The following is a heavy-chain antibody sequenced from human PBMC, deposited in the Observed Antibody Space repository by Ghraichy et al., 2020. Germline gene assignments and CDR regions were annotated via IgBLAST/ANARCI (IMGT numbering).Heavy chain of an antibody. CDR3: ARDPNVVVPAVEYFQH. CDR1: GYTFTSYG. Sequence: ASVKVSCKASGYTFTSYGISWVRQAPGQGLEWMGWISAYNGNTNYAQKLQGRVTMTTDTSTSTAYMELRSLRSDDTAVYYCARDPNVVVPAVEYFQHWGQGTLVTVSS. J-gene: IGHJ1*01. D-gene: IGHD2-2*01. CDR2: ISAYNGNT. V-gene: IGHV1-18*04.